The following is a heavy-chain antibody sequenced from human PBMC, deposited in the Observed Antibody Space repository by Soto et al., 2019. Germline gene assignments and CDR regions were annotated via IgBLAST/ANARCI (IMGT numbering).Heavy chain of an antibody. V-gene: IGHV3-23*01. CDR1: GFTFSSYA. CDR2: ISSNGQGI. J-gene: IGHJ4*02. CDR3: AKDRAYPRDYFHY. Sequence: EVQLLESGGGLVQPGGSLRLSCAASGFTFSSYAMRWVRQAPGKGLEWVSAISSNGQGIYYADSVRGRFTISRDNSRNTVFLHMDSLRAEDTAVYYCAKDRAYPRDYFHYWGQGTLVTVSS.